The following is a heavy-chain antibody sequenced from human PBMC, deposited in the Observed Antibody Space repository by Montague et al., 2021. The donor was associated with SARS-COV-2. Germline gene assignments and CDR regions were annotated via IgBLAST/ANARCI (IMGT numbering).Heavy chain of an antibody. CDR3: ARGRYQNHLVLVVITSQEGYFDS. CDR2: INLSGSA. J-gene: IGHJ4*02. D-gene: IGHD3-22*01. Sequence: SETLSLTCAVYGDSFSGYYWNWIRQPPGKGLEWIGEINLSGSAXXXPSXXXRVTMSADTSKNQFSLRLTSVTAADTAIYYCARGRYQNHLVLVVITSQEGYFDSWGQGTLVSASS. V-gene: IGHV4-34*01. CDR1: GDSFSGYY.